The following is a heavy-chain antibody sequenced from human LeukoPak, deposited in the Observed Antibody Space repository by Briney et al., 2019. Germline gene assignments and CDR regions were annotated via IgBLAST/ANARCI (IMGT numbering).Heavy chain of an antibody. CDR1: GGSISSSSYY. Sequence: SETLSLTCTVSGGSISSSSYYWGWIRQPPGKGLEWIGSIYYSGSTYYNPSLKSRVTISVDTSKNQFSLKLSSVTAADTAVYYCASPGTYYYDSSGLDYWGQGTLVTVSS. CDR2: IYYSGST. J-gene: IGHJ4*02. D-gene: IGHD3-22*01. V-gene: IGHV4-39*01. CDR3: ASPGTYYYDSSGLDY.